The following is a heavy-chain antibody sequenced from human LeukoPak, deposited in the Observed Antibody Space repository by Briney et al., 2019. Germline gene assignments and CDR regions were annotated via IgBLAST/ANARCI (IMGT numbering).Heavy chain of an antibody. CDR3: AGGRDSSGYYLIGFDY. CDR2: IYYSGST. V-gene: IGHV4-59*01. J-gene: IGHJ4*02. D-gene: IGHD3-22*01. CDR1: GGSISSYY. Sequence: SETLSLTCIVSGGSISSYYWSWIRQPPGKGLEWIGYIYYSGSTNYNPSLKSRVTISVDTSKNQFSLKLSSVTAADTAVYYCAGGRDSSGYYLIGFDYWGQGTLVTVSS.